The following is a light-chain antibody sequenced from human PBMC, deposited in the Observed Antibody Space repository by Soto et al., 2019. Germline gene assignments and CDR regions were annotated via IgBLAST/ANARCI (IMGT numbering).Light chain of an antibody. CDR2: ATS. J-gene: IGKJ5*01. CDR1: RNVSTY. CDR3: QQSDKRPS. V-gene: IGKV1-39*01. Sequence: EIPLTQSPSSLAASVGDRLTLTCRASRNVSTYLNCYQHKPGKGPTLLIHATSNLQIGVSSRFSGSGSGTEFTLTISSLEPEDCGTYYCQQSDKRPSFGQGTRLEIK.